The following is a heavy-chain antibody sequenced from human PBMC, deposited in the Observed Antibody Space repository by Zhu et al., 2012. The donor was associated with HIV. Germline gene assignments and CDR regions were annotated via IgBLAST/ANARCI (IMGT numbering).Heavy chain of an antibody. Sequence: QVQLQESGPGLVKPSETLSLTCTVSGGSISSYYWSWIRQPPGKGLEWIGYIYTSGSTNYNPSLKSRVTISVDTSKNQFSLKLSSVTAADTAVYYCARAGWYYYGSGSHNWFDPWGQGTLVTVSS. V-gene: IGHV4-4*09. CDR1: GGSISSYY. D-gene: IGHD3-10*01. J-gene: IGHJ5*02. CDR3: ARAGWYYYGSGSHNWFDP. CDR2: IYTSGST.